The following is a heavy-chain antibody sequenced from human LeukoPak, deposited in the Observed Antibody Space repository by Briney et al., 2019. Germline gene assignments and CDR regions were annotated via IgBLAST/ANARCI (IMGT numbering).Heavy chain of an antibody. CDR1: GYTSASYH. J-gene: IGHJ4*02. CDR2: INPSGGST. V-gene: IGHV1-46*01. CDR3: AKGIGDYADY. D-gene: IGHD2/OR15-2a*01. Sequence: ASVKASCKLSGYTSASYHTDCVRQAPGQGLEWMGIINPSGGSTSYAQKFQGRVTMTRDTSTSTVYMELSSLRSEDTAVDYCAKGIGDYADYWGQGTLVTVSS.